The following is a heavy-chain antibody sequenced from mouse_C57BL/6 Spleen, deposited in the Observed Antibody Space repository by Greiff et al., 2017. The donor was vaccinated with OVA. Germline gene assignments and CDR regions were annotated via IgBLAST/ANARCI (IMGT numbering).Heavy chain of an antibody. Sequence: EVHLVESEGGLVQPGSSMKLSCTASGFTFSDYYMAWVRQVPEKGLEWVANINYDGSSTYYLDSLKSRFIISRDNAKNILYLQMSSLKSEDTATYYCARERIGYYGSSYYFDYWGQGTTLTVSS. CDR2: INYDGSST. D-gene: IGHD1-1*01. V-gene: IGHV5-16*01. CDR3: ARERIGYYGSSYYFDY. J-gene: IGHJ2*01. CDR1: GFTFSDYY.